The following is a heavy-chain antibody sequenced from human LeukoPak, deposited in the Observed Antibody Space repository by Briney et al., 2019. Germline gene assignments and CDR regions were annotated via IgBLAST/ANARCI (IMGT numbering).Heavy chain of an antibody. V-gene: IGHV5-51*01. J-gene: IGHJ4*02. CDR3: ARQYCSGGSCYAHFDY. Sequence: GESLKTSCKGSGYSFTSYWIGWVRQMPGKGLEWMGIIYPGDSDTRYSPSFQGQVTISADKSISTAYLQWSSLKASDTAMYYCARQYCSGGSCYAHFDYWGQGTLVTVSS. CDR2: IYPGDSDT. D-gene: IGHD2-15*01. CDR1: GYSFTSYW.